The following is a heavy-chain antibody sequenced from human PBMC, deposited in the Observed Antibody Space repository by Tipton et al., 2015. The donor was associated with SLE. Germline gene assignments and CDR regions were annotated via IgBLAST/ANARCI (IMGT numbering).Heavy chain of an antibody. Sequence: TLSLTCAVYGRSFIGSYWTWIRQPPGKGLEWIGDIDHSGVTHYNPSLKSRVTISRDTSGNQFSLNPSSVTASDTAVYFCTRAEFSSNWYIYWHFDLWGRGTLVTVSS. V-gene: IGHV4-34*01. CDR1: GRSFIGSY. CDR3: TRAEFSSNWYIYWHFDL. D-gene: IGHD6-13*01. J-gene: IGHJ2*01. CDR2: IDHSGVT.